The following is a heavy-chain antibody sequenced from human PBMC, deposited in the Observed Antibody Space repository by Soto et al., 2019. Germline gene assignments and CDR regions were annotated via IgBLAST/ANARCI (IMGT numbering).Heavy chain of an antibody. V-gene: IGHV1-69*13. J-gene: IGHJ3*02. CDR1: GGTFSSYA. CDR2: IIPIFGTA. Sequence: GASVKVSCKASGGTFSSYAISWVRQAPGQGLEWMGGIIPIFGTANYAQKFQGRVTITADESTSTAYMELSSLRSEDTAVYYCHNLYSSSSDEGAFDIWGQGTMVTVSS. D-gene: IGHD6-6*01. CDR3: HNLYSSSSDEGAFDI.